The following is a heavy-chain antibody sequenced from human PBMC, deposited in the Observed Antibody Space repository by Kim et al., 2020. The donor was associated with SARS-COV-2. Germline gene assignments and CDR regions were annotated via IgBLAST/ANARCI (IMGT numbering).Heavy chain of an antibody. CDR3: ARDSKIQLWLKEFFDY. J-gene: IGHJ4*02. D-gene: IGHD5-18*01. V-gene: IGHV3-48*02. Sequence: SVKGRFTSSRDNAKNSLYLRMNNLRDEDTAVYYCARDSKIQLWLKEFFDYWGQGTLVTVSA.